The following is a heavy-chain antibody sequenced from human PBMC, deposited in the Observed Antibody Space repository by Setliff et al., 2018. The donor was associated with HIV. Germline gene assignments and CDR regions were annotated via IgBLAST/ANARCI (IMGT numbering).Heavy chain of an antibody. Sequence: ASVKVSCKAAGYSFHSYGLSWVRLAPGQGLEWMGWISPYNGNTYYAQRFQGRLTMTTDTSTITAYMELRSLRSDDTAVYYCARVRERIGVTGTDDAFDIWGQGTAVTVSS. CDR1: GYSFHSYG. V-gene: IGHV1-18*01. J-gene: IGHJ3*02. D-gene: IGHD3-3*01. CDR2: ISPYNGNT. CDR3: ARVRERIGVTGTDDAFDI.